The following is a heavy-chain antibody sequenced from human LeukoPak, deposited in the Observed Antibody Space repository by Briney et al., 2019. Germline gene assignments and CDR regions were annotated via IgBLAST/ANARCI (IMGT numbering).Heavy chain of an antibody. CDR1: GYTFTGYY. CDR3: ARDLSVTTIWFDP. CDR2: INPNSGGT. D-gene: IGHD4-11*01. V-gene: IGHV1-2*02. Sequence: GASVKVSCKASGYTFTGYYMHWVRQAPGQGLEWMGWINPNSGGTNYAQKFQGRVTMTRDTSISTAYMELSRLRSDDTAVYYCARDLSVTTIWFDPWGQGTLVTVSS. J-gene: IGHJ5*02.